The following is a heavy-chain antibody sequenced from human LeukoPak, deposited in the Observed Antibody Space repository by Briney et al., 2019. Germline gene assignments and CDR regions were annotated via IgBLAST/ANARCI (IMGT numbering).Heavy chain of an antibody. CDR1: GGSISSSSYY. J-gene: IGHJ4*02. CDR2: FYYSGST. D-gene: IGHD3-10*01. Sequence: SETLSLTCTVSGGSISSSSYYWGWIRQPPGKGLEWIGSFYYSGSTYYNPSLKSRVTISVDTSKNQFSLKLRSVTAADAAVYYCARDTYYYGSGSYRLDYWGQGTLVTVSS. CDR3: ARDTYYYGSGSYRLDY. V-gene: IGHV4-39*07.